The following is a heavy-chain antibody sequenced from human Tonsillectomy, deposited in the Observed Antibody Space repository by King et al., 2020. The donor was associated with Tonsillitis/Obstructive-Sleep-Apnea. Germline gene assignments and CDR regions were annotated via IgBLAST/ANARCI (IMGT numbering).Heavy chain of an antibody. D-gene: IGHD5-18*01. CDR2: IYYSGSN. CDR1: GGSISSSSYY. J-gene: IGHJ4*02. Sequence: LQLQESGPGLVKPSETLSLTCTVSGGSISSSSYYWGWIRQPPGKGLEWIGGIYYSGSNYSNPSLKSRVTISVDTSKNQFSLKLSSVTAADTAVYYCASGVLRGYSYGYGYWGQGTLVTVSS. V-gene: IGHV4-39*01. CDR3: ASGVLRGYSYGYGY.